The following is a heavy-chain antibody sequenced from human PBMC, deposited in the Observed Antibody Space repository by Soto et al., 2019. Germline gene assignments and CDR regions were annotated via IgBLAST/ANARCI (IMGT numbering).Heavy chain of an antibody. J-gene: IGHJ4*02. CDR2: SIPYYNTI. CDR1: EGTFNSYA. V-gene: IGHV1-69*01. CDR3: ASGASRWYPYFFDS. D-gene: IGHD6-13*01. Sequence: QAQVVQSGAEVRKPGSSVKLSCKASEGTFNSYAIAWVRQAPGQGLEWMGGSIPYYNTINYAQKFQDRVTITADDSTNTVYMELSSLRSDATAVYFCASGASRWYPYFFDSWAQGTLVTVSS.